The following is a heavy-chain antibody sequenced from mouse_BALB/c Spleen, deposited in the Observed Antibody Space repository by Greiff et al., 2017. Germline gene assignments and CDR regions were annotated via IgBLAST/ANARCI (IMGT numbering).Heavy chain of an antibody. V-gene: IGHV6-6*01. Sequence: DVKLVESGGGLVQPGGSMKLSCAASGFTFSDAWMDWVRQSPEKGLEWVAEIRIKANNHATYYAESVKGRFTISRDDSKSSVYLQMNSLRAEDTGIYYCTRGYYGSSFAWFAYWGQGTLVTVSA. J-gene: IGHJ3*01. CDR1: GFTFSDAW. CDR3: TRGYYGSSFAWFAY. CDR2: IRIKANNHAT. D-gene: IGHD1-1*01.